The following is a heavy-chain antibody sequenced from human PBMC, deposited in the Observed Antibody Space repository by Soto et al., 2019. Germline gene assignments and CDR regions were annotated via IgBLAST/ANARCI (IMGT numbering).Heavy chain of an antibody. CDR1: GFTFDDYA. Sequence: EVQLVESGGGLVQPGRSLRLSCAASGFTFDDYAMHWVRQAPGKGLEWVSGISWNSGSIDYADSVKGRFTISRDNAKNSLYLQMYSLRAEDTALYYCAKDKVEDYGSGSWYYFDYWGQGTLVTVSS. CDR3: AKDKVEDYGSGSWYYFDY. J-gene: IGHJ4*02. D-gene: IGHD3-10*01. CDR2: ISWNSGSI. V-gene: IGHV3-9*01.